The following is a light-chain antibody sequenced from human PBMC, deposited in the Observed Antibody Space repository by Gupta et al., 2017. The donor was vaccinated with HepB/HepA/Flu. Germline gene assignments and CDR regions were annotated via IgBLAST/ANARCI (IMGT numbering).Light chain of an antibody. V-gene: IGLV1-44*01. CDR2: SNN. J-gene: IGLJ1*01. Sequence: QSVPTQPPSSSGTPGPRITISCSGSSSNIGSNLVNWYQQIPGTAPKLLIYSNNQRPSGVPNRISGSKSGTSASLAISGLQAEDEADYYCAAWDDNLKRYVFGTATEVTVL. CDR1: SSNIGSNL. CDR3: AAWDDNLKRYV.